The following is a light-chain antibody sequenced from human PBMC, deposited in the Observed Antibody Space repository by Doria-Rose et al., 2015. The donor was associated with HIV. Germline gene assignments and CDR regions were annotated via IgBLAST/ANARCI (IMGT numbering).Light chain of an antibody. Sequence: AVSLGERATINCKSSQSVLSSSKNKNYLAWYQQKSGQPPKLLIYWASTRESGVPDRISGSGSGTDFTLTISSLQAEDVAVYYCQQYFSTPPTFGQGTKVEIK. CDR3: QQYFSTPPT. J-gene: IGKJ1*01. CDR1: QSVLSSSKNKNY. V-gene: IGKV4-1*01. CDR2: WAS.